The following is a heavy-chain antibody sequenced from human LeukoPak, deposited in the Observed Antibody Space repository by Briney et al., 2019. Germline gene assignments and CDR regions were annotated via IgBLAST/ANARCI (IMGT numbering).Heavy chain of an antibody. Sequence: GGSLRLSCAASGFTFSSYSMSWVRQAPGKGLEWLSTIVGGGDNTCYADSVKGRFTISRDSSKNTLYLQMNSLRAEDTAVYYCAKGRGSGWYVCDFWGQGSQVTVSS. CDR1: GFTFSSYS. V-gene: IGHV3-23*01. CDR3: AKGRGSGWYVCDF. CDR2: IVGGGDNT. D-gene: IGHD6-19*01. J-gene: IGHJ4*02.